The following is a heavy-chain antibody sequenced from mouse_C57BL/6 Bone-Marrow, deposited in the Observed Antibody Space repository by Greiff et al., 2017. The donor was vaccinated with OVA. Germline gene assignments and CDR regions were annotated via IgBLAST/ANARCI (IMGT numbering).Heavy chain of an antibody. Sequence: VQLQQPGAELVRPGSSVKLSCKASGYTFTSYWMDWVKQRPGQGLEWIGNIYPSDSETHYNQKFKDKATLTVDKSSSTAYMQLSSLTSEDSAVYYCARNGYYSFAYWGQGTLVTVSA. CDR3: ARNGYYSFAY. CDR2: IYPSDSET. D-gene: IGHD2-3*01. V-gene: IGHV1-61*01. J-gene: IGHJ3*01. CDR1: GYTFTSYW.